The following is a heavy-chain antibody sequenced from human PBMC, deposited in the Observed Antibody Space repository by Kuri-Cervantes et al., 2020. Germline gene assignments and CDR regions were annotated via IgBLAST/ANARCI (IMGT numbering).Heavy chain of an antibody. D-gene: IGHD1/OR15-1a*01. CDR3: ASMAEQSYYFDY. CDR2: IYYSGST. V-gene: IGHV4-61*08. CDR1: GGSISSGGYY. J-gene: IGHJ4*02. Sequence: GSLRLSCTVSGGSISSGGYYWSWIRQHPGKGLEWIGYIYYSGSTNYNPSLKSRVTISVDTSKNQFSLKLSSVTAADTAVYYCASMAEQSYYFDYWGQGTLVTVSS.